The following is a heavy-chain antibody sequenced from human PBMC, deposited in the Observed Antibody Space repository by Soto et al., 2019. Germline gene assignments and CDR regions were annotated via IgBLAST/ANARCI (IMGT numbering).Heavy chain of an antibody. J-gene: IGHJ6*02. CDR1: GYTFINYA. V-gene: IGHV1-3*01. D-gene: IGHD3-16*01. CDR3: ARDFAEPSTYTSYFYSFDV. Sequence: QLVQSGAGVKSPGASVTLSCKGSGYTFINYAIHWVRQAPGRGLEWMGWINVGNSGTQYSQKFQGRVSITKDTSASTVYMELRSLRSEDTAVYYCARDFAEPSTYTSYFYSFDVWGQGTTVTVSS. CDR2: INVGNSGT.